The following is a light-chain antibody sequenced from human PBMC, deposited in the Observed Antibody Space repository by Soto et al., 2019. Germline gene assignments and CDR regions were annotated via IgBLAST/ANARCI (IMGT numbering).Light chain of an antibody. CDR2: GAS. J-gene: IGKJ1*01. V-gene: IGKV3-11*01. Sequence: EIVLTQSPATLSLSPGERATLSCRASQSVSSYLAWYQQKPGQAPRLLIYGASTRATGIPARFSGSGSGTEFTLTISSLEPEDFAVYYCQQRSNWITFGQGTKVDIK. CDR3: QQRSNWIT. CDR1: QSVSSY.